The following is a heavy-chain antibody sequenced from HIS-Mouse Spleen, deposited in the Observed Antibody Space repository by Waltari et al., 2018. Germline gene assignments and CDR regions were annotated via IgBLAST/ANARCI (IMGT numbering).Heavy chain of an antibody. CDR3: AREIAAAGYFDY. Sequence: QVQLVQSGAEVKKPGSSVKVSCKASGGPFSSSAISWVPQAPGQGLEWMGRIIPILGIANYAQKFQGRVTITADKSTSTAYMELSSLRSEDTAVYYCAREIAAAGYFDYWGQGTLVTVSS. V-gene: IGHV1-69*04. CDR1: GGPFSSSA. CDR2: IIPILGIA. D-gene: IGHD6-13*01. J-gene: IGHJ4*02.